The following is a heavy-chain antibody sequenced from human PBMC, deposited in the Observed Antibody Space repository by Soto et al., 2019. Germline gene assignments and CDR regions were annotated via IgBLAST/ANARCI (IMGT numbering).Heavy chain of an antibody. D-gene: IGHD3-10*01. J-gene: IGHJ6*02. V-gene: IGHV1-69*01. CDR3: AVAMVREILIFESSGMPV. CDR1: GGSFNNYA. Sequence: QVHLVQSGAEVKKPGSSVKVSCKTSGGSFNNYAVSWARQAPGQGLEWMGGIIPNFDTPNYAQKFQDRVTIIADESTSTVYMELRSLRSNDTAVCYCAVAMVREILIFESSGMPVWGHRTTVSVS. CDR2: IIPNFDTP.